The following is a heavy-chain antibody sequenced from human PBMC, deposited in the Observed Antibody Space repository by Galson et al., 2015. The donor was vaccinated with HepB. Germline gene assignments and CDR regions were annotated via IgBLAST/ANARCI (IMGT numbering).Heavy chain of an antibody. CDR3: AKDAARDFHYYYMDV. V-gene: IGHV3-30*18. CDR2: ISYDGSKK. D-gene: IGHD6-6*01. J-gene: IGHJ6*03. CDR1: GFIFSSYG. Sequence: SLRLSCAASGFIFSSYGMHWVRQAPGKGLEWVAVISYDGSKKHYADSVKGRFTISRDNSKNTLYLQMNSLRPEDTAVYHCAKDAARDFHYYYMDVWGKGTTVTVSS.